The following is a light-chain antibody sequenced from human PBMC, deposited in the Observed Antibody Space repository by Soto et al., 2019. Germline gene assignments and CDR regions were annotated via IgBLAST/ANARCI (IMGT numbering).Light chain of an antibody. V-gene: IGLV2-14*01. CDR2: DVS. CDR1: SSDVGGYNY. J-gene: IGLJ1*01. CDR3: SSYTSSSRYV. Sequence: SVLTHPASVSGSPGQSITISCTGTSSDVGGYNYVSWYQQHPGKAPKLMIYDVSNRPSGVSNRFSGSKSGNTASLTISGLQAEDEADYYCSSYTSSSRYVFGTGTKVTVL.